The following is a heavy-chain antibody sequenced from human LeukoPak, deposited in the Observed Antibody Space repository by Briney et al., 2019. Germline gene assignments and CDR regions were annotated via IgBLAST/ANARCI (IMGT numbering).Heavy chain of an antibody. CDR2: IYYSGSA. CDR1: GGSFSGYY. CDR3: ARQALSTAARPTFDY. V-gene: IGHV4-34*01. Sequence: SETLSLTCAVYGGSFSGYYWSWIRQPPGKGLEWIGSIYYSGSAYYNPSLKGRVTMSVDTSKNQFSLNLSSVTAADTAVYYCARQALSTAARPTFDYWGHGTLVTVSS. D-gene: IGHD6-6*01. J-gene: IGHJ4*01.